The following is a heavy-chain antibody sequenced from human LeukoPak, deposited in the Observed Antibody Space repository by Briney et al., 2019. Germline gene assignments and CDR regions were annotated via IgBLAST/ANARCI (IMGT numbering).Heavy chain of an antibody. CDR3: ARYSHIVVAIDY. V-gene: IGHV4-39*07. Sequence: PSETLSLTCTVSGGSISSSSYYWGWIRQPPGKGLEWIGSIYYSGSTYYNPSLKSRVTISVDTSKNQFSLKLSSVTAADTAVYYCARYSHIVVAIDYWGQGTLVTVSS. D-gene: IGHD2-15*01. CDR1: GGSISSSSYY. J-gene: IGHJ4*02. CDR2: IYYSGST.